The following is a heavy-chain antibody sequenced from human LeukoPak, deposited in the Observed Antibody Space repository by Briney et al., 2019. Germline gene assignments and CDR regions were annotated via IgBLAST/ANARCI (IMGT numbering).Heavy chain of an antibody. V-gene: IGHV3-48*03. J-gene: IGHJ4*02. CDR3: VREMGGYPFDH. Sequence: PGGSLRLSCAASGFSFSSYEMNWVRQAPGKGLEWLSYISTSGSTTYYADSVKGRFTISRDNAKNSLYLQMNSLRAEDTAIYYCVREMGGYPFDHWGQGTLVTVSS. CDR1: GFSFSSYE. CDR2: ISTSGSTT. D-gene: IGHD5-12*01.